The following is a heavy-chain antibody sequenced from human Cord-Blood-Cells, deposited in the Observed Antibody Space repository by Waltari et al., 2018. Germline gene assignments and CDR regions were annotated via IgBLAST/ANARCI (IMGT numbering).Heavy chain of an antibody. Sequence: QITLKESGPTLVKPTQTLTLTCTFSGFSLSTSGVGVGWIRQPPGKALEWLALIYWDDAKRYSPSLKSRLTTTKDPSKSQVVLTMTNMDPVDTATYYCAHRGGYCSGGSCNHHFDYRGQGTLVTVSS. V-gene: IGHV2-5*02. CDR1: GFSLSTSGVG. J-gene: IGHJ4*02. CDR3: AHRGGYCSGGSCNHHFDY. CDR2: IYWDDAK. D-gene: IGHD2-15*01.